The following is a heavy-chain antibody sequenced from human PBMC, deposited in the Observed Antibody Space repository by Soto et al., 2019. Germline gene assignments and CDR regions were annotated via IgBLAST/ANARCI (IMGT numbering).Heavy chain of an antibody. V-gene: IGHV3-23*01. CDR1: GFTFSSYA. D-gene: IGHD3-3*01. J-gene: IGHJ4*02. CDR3: AKSPVFGVVIIRNFDY. CDR2: ISGSGGST. Sequence: GGSLRLSCAASGFTFSSYAMSWVRQAPGKGLEWVSAISGSGGSTYYADSVKGRFTISRDNSRNTLYLQMNSLRAEDTAVYYCAKSPVFGVVIIRNFDYWGQGTLVTVSS.